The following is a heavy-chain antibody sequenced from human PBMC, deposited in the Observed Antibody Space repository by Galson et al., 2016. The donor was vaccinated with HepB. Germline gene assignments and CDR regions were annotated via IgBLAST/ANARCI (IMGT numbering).Heavy chain of an antibody. Sequence: SLRLSCAASGFSFSNSGMSWVRQAPGRGLEWVSGITRSGDAPHYADFVKGRFTISRDNSKNTLYLYMNNSTAGDTAIYYCGKHGGFDYWGQGALVTVSS. CDR3: GKHGGFDY. D-gene: IGHD3-16*01. V-gene: IGHV3-23*01. CDR1: GFSFSNSG. J-gene: IGHJ4*02. CDR2: ITRSGDAP.